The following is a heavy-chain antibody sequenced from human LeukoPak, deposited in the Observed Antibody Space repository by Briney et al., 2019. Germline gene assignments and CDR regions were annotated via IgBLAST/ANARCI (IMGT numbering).Heavy chain of an antibody. CDR3: ARDNWNDNGMDV. V-gene: IGHV1-46*01. Sequence: GASVKVSCKASGYTFTSYYMHWVRQAPGQGLEWMGIINPSGGSTSYAQKFRGRVTMTRDTSTSTVYMELSSLRSEDTAVYYCARDNWNDNGMDVWGQGTTVTVSS. CDR1: GYTFTSYY. CDR2: INPSGGST. D-gene: IGHD1-1*01. J-gene: IGHJ6*02.